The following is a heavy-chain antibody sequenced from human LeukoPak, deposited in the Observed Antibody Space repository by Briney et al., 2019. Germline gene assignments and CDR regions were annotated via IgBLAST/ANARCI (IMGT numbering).Heavy chain of an antibody. CDR1: GFTLSSYW. CDR2: VNTDGGST. Sequence: GGSLRLSCAASGFTLSSYWMHWGRQAPGKGLLWVLRVNTDGGSTSYADSVKGRFTISRDNDKNTLYLQMNSLRADDTAVYYCARGGTYSIGWYIVWGQGTLVTVSS. D-gene: IGHD6-19*01. J-gene: IGHJ4*02. CDR3: ARGGTYSIGWYIV. V-gene: IGHV3-74*01.